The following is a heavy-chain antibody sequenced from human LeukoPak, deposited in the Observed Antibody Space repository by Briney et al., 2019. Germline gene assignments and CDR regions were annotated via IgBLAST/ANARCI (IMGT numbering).Heavy chain of an antibody. CDR2: FDPEDGET. V-gene: IGHV1-24*01. D-gene: IGHD2-2*02. J-gene: IGHJ6*02. CDR3: ATGGYCSSTSCYIDYYYYGMDV. Sequence: ASVKVSCKASGYTFTSYYMHWVRQAPGKGLEWMGGFDPEDGETIYAQKFQGRVTMTEDTSTDTAYMELSSLRSEDTAVYYCATGGYCSSTSCYIDYYYYGMDVWGQGTTVTVSS. CDR1: GYTFTSYY.